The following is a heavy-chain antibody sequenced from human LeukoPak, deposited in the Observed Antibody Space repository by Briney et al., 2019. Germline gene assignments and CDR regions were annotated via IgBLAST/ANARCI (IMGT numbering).Heavy chain of an antibody. CDR2: IYSGGST. D-gene: IGHD2-2*01. CDR3: ASLGYCSSTSCPFDY. Sequence: GGSLRLSCAASGFTVSSNYMSWVRQAPGNGLEWVSVIYSGGSTYYADSVKGRFTISRDNSKNTLYLQMNSLRAEDTAVYYCASLGYCSSTSCPFDYWGQGTLVTVSS. V-gene: IGHV3-66*02. CDR1: GFTVSSNY. J-gene: IGHJ4*02.